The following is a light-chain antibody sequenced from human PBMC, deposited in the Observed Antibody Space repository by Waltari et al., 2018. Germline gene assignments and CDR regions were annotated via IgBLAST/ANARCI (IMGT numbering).Light chain of an antibody. V-gene: IGKV3-15*01. CDR3: QHYNNWPLIA. CDR1: QSVGIN. Sequence: EVVLTQSPDTLSVSPGDRATLSCMASQSVGINLAWYQQKPGQAPRLLMYSISKRATGVPARFSGSGSGTQFTLTIGSLQSEDFAVYFCQHYNNWPLIAFGQGTRLESK. CDR2: SIS. J-gene: IGKJ5*01.